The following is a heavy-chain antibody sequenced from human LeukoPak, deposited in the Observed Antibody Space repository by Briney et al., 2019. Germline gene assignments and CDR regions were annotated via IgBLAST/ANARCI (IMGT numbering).Heavy chain of an antibody. CDR1: GYTLTELS. CDR2: FDPEDGET. Sequence: ASVKVSCKVSGYTLTELSMHWVRQAPGKGLEWMGGFDPEDGETIYAQKFQGRVTMTEDTSTDTAYMELSSLRSEDTAAYYCAIWALSPTVTTANAFDIWGQGTMVTVSS. CDR3: AIWALSPTVTTANAFDI. J-gene: IGHJ3*02. D-gene: IGHD4-17*01. V-gene: IGHV1-24*01.